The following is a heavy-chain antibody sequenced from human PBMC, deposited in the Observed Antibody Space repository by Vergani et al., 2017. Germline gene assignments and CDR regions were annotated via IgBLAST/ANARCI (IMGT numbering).Heavy chain of an antibody. J-gene: IGHJ4*02. CDR1: GYSFTSYW. V-gene: IGHV5-51*01. CDR2: IYPGDSDT. Sequence: EVQLVQSGAEVKKPGESLKISCKGSGYSFTSYWIGWVRQMPGKGLEWMGIIYPGDSDTRYSPSFQGKVTISADKSISTAYLQWSSLKASDTAMYYCARRGYYDSSGYSVPFDYWGQGTLVTVSS. D-gene: IGHD3-22*01. CDR3: ARRGYYDSSGYSVPFDY.